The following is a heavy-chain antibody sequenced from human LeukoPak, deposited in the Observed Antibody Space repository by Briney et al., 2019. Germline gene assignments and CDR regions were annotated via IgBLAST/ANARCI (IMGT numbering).Heavy chain of an antibody. V-gene: IGHV4-4*02. Sequence: SETLSLTCAVSGGSISSSNWWSWVRQPPGKGLEWIGEIYHSGSTNYNPSLKSRVTISVDTSKNQFSLKLSSVTAADTAVYYCARIPLRSDSSGYGAFDIWGQGTMVTVSS. D-gene: IGHD3-22*01. J-gene: IGHJ3*02. CDR2: IYHSGST. CDR1: GGSISSSNW. CDR3: ARIPLRSDSSGYGAFDI.